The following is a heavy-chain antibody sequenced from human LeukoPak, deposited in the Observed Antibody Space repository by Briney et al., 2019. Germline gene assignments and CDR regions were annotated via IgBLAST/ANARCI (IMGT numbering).Heavy chain of an antibody. V-gene: IGHV3-7*04. J-gene: IGHJ3*02. CDR2: IKQDGSEK. CDR3: ARDIAAVEDAFDI. Sequence: PGGSLRLSCAASGFTFSSYWMSWVRQAPGKGLEWVANIKQDGSEKYYVDSVKGRFTISRDNAKNSLYLQMNSLRAEDTAVYYCARDIAAVEDAFDIWGQGTMVTVSS. CDR1: GFTFSSYW. D-gene: IGHD6-13*01.